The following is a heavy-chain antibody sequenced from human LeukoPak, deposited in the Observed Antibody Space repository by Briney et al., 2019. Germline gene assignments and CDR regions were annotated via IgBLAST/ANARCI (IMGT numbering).Heavy chain of an antibody. J-gene: IGHJ5*02. V-gene: IGHV1-69*13. CDR3: ARGHPGLLRFLEWSQNWFDP. CDR1: GGTFSSYA. CDR2: IIPIFGTA. D-gene: IGHD3-3*01. Sequence: ASVKVSCKASGGTFSSYAISWVRQAPGQGLEWMGGIIPIFGTANYAQKFQGRVTITADESTSTAYMGLSSLRSEDTAVYYCARGHPGLLRFLEWSQNWFDPWGQGTLVTVSS.